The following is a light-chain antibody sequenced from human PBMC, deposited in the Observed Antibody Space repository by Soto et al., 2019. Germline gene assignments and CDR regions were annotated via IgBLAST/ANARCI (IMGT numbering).Light chain of an antibody. J-gene: IGKJ5*01. V-gene: IGKV1-39*01. Sequence: DIQMTQSPSSLSDSAGDRVTITCRASQGISTYLNWYQQKPGKAPKLLIYAASSLQSGVPSRFSGSGSGTDFTLTISSLHPEDFAVYFCQQFKNYPITFGQGTRLEI. CDR1: QGISTY. CDR2: AAS. CDR3: QQFKNYPIT.